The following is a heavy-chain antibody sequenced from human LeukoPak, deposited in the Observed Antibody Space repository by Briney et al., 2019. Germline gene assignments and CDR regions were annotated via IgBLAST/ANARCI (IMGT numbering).Heavy chain of an antibody. CDR2: IWYDGSNK. CDR3: ARINSVNYYFDY. V-gene: IGHV3-33*01. Sequence: RGSLRLSCAASGFTFSSYGMHWVRQAPGKGLEWVAVIWYDGSNKYYADSVKGRFTISRDNSKNTLYLQMNSLRDEDTAVYYCARINSVNYYFDYWGQGTLVTVSS. D-gene: IGHD5/OR15-5a*01. CDR1: GFTFSSYG. J-gene: IGHJ4*02.